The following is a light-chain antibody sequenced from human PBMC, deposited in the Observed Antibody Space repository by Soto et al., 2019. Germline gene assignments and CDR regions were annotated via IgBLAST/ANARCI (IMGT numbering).Light chain of an antibody. CDR3: QQYDTYWT. V-gene: IGKV1-5*01. Sequence: DIQMTQSPSTLCASVGDRVTITCRASQSISSWLAWYQQKPGKAPQLLIYDASSLESGVPSKFSGSGSGTEFTLTISSLQPDDIATYYCQQYDTYWTFGQGTKVDI. J-gene: IGKJ1*01. CDR2: DAS. CDR1: QSISSW.